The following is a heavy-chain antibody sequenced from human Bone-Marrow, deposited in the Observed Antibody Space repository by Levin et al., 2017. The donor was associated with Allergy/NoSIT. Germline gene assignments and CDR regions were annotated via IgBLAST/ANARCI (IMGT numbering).Heavy chain of an antibody. CDR3: TRDRIEAGGDYWFDP. Sequence: QSGGSLRLSCAASGFTFTLYSMHWVRQAPGKGLEWVAVISSFGNHIHYADSVRGRFTISRDNSNNTVFLHMNNLRPEDTALYFCTRDRIEAGGDYWFDPWGQGTLVTVSS. J-gene: IGHJ5*02. CDR2: ISSFGNHI. V-gene: IGHV3-30*04. CDR1: GFTFTLYS. D-gene: IGHD6-13*01.